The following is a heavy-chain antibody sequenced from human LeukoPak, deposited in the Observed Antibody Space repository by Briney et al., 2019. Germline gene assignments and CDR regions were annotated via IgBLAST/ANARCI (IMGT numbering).Heavy chain of an antibody. Sequence: SETLSLTCAVYGGSFSGYYWSWIRQPPGKGLEWIGEINHSGSTNYNPSLKSRVTISVDTSKNQFSLKLSSVTAADTAVYYCASGSYYVWYYYYYYMDVWGKGTTVTVSS. J-gene: IGHJ6*03. V-gene: IGHV4-34*01. D-gene: IGHD1-26*01. CDR2: INHSGST. CDR1: GGSFSGYY. CDR3: ASGSYYVWYYYYYYMDV.